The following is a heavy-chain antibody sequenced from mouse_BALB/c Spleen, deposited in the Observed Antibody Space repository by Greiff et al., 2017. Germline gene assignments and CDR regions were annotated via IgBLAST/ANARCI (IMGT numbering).Heavy chain of an antibody. J-gene: IGHJ2*01. V-gene: IGHV1-4*01. D-gene: IGHD1-2*01. CDR2: INPSSGYT. Sequence: VQLQQSGAELARPGASVKMSCKASGYTFTSYTMHWVKQRPGQGLEWIGYINPSSGYTNYNQKFKDKATLTADKSSSTAYMQLSSLTSEDSAVYYCARLITTANYFDYWGQATTLTVSS. CDR1: GYTFTSYT. CDR3: ARLITTANYFDY.